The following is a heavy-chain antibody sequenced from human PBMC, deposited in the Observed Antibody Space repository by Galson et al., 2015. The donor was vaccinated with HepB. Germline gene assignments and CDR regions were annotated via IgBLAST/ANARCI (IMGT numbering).Heavy chain of an antibody. D-gene: IGHD5-24*01. CDR3: ASAWLRGAFDI. CDR2: ISSSGSTI. V-gene: IGHV3-11*01. J-gene: IGHJ3*02. CDR1: GFTFSDYY. Sequence: SLRLSCAASGFTFSDYYMSWIRQAPGKGLEWVSYISSSGSTIYYADSVKGRFTISRDNAKNSLYLQMNSLRAEDTAVYYCASAWLRGAFDIWGQGTMVTVSS.